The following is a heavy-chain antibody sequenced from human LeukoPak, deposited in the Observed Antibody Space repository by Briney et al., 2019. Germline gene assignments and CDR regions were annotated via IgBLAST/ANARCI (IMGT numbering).Heavy chain of an antibody. CDR2: INPNSGGT. CDR1: GYTFTGYY. CDR3: ARAPLAAAGTLRY. J-gene: IGHJ4*02. D-gene: IGHD6-13*01. Sequence: ASVKVSCKASGYTFTGYYMHWVRQAPGQGLEWMGWINPNSGGTNYAQKFQGRVTMTRDTSISTAYMELSRLRSDDTAVYYCARAPLAAAGTLRYWGQGTLVTVSS. V-gene: IGHV1-2*02.